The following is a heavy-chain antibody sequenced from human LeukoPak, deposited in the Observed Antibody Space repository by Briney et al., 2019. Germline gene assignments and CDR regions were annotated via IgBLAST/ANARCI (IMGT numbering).Heavy chain of an antibody. D-gene: IGHD2-15*01. J-gene: IGHJ3*02. CDR2: ISSSGSST. CDR1: GFTFSSYE. V-gene: IGHV3-48*03. CDR3: VRDGYCSDCGCYAASDI. Sequence: GGSLRLSCAASGFTFSSYEMNWVRQAPGKGLEWVSYISSSGSSTYYADSVKGRFTISRENAKNSLHLQMNTVRAEDTAVYYCVRDGYCSDCGCYAASDIWGQGTKVTVFS.